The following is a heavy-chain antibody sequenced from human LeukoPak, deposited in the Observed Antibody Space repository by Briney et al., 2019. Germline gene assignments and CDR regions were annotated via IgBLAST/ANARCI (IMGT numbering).Heavy chain of an antibody. J-gene: IGHJ4*02. CDR1: GFTFSDYS. CDR3: ARGYGSGSYIPGY. CDR2: ISSSSAYI. V-gene: IGHV3-21*01. Sequence: GGSLRLSCAASGFTFSDYSINWVRQAPGKGLEWVSSISSSSAYIYYADSVKGRFTISRDDAKNSLYLQMNSLRAEDTAVYYCARGYGSGSYIPGYWGQGTLVTVSS. D-gene: IGHD3-10*01.